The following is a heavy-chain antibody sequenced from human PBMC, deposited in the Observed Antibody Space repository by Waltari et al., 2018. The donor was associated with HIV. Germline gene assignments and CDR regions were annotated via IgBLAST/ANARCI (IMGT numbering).Heavy chain of an antibody. Sequence: EVQLVESGGGLVQPGGSLKVSCAASGFTFSDSHIQWVRQASGRGLEWVGRITSKGDNYATAYAASVKGRFTISRDDSKNTADLQMNSLKTEDTAIYYCALYGFGPRYYGMDVWGQGTTVTVSS. J-gene: IGHJ6*02. D-gene: IGHD2-8*01. V-gene: IGHV3-73*01. CDR3: ALYGFGPRYYGMDV. CDR1: GFTFSDSH. CDR2: ITSKGDNYAT.